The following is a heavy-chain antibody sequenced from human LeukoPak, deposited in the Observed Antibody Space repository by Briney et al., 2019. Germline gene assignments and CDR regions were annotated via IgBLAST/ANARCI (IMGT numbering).Heavy chain of an antibody. J-gene: IGHJ4*02. Sequence: GGSLRLSCAASGFTLSSYWMTWVRQAPGKGLEWVANIKQDGSEKYYVDSVKGRFSISRDNAKNSLFLQMNSLRAEDTAVYYCARRFKVNWGLDYWGQGTLVTVSS. CDR1: GFTLSSYW. D-gene: IGHD7-27*01. CDR2: IKQDGSEK. CDR3: ARRFKVNWGLDY. V-gene: IGHV3-7*02.